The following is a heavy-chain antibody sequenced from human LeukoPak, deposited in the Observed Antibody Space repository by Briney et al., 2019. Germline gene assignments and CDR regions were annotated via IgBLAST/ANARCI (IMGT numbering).Heavy chain of an antibody. J-gene: IGHJ4*02. CDR1: GFTFSSYA. V-gene: IGHV3-23*01. D-gene: IGHD3-3*01. CDR3: AKDGTYDSQGPYYFDY. CDR2: ISGSGGST. Sequence: PGGSLRLSCAASGFTFSSYAMSWVRQAPGKGLEWVSAISGSGGSTYYADSVKGRFTISRDNSKSTLYLQMNSLRAEDTAVYYCAKDGTYDSQGPYYFDYWGQGTLVTVSS.